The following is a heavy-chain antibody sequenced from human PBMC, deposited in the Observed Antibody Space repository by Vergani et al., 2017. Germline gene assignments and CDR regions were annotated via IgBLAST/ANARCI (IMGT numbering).Heavy chain of an antibody. CDR3: VRELAPFYAFDV. CDR1: GFTFTDYG. Sequence: QAQLVESGGGVVQPGSSLRLSCAASGFTFTDYGMHWVRQAPGKGLEWVAVIWSNGVNKYYADSVRGRFTFSRDNSRYTLDLQMDSLRAEDTAVYHCVRELAPFYAFDVWGQGTMVTVSS. CDR2: IWSNGVNK. V-gene: IGHV3-33*01. J-gene: IGHJ3*01.